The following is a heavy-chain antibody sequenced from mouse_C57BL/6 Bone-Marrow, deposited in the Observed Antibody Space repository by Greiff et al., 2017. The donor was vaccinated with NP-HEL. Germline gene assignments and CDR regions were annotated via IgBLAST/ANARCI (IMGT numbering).Heavy chain of an antibody. CDR3: ARQIYDGYPYYAMDY. V-gene: IGHV1-78*01. J-gene: IGHJ4*01. Sequence: VHLVESDAELVKPGASVKISCKVSGYTFTDHTIHWMKQRPEQGLEWIGYIYPRDGSTKYNEKFKGEATLTADKSSSTAYMQLNSLTSEDSAVYFCARQIYDGYPYYAMDYWGQGTSVTVSS. CDR1: GYTFTDHT. D-gene: IGHD2-3*01. CDR2: IYPRDGST.